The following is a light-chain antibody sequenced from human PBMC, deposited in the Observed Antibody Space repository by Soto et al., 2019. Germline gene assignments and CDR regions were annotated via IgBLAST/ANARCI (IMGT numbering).Light chain of an antibody. CDR2: GAS. CDR3: QQYGSSSWT. CDR1: QSVSSSY. Sequence: EIVLPQSPGTLSLSPGEIATLSCRASQSVSSSYLAWYQQKPGQAPRLLIYGASSRATGIPDRFSGSGSGTDFTLTISRLEPEDFAVYYCQQYGSSSWTFGQGTKVEIK. J-gene: IGKJ1*01. V-gene: IGKV3-20*01.